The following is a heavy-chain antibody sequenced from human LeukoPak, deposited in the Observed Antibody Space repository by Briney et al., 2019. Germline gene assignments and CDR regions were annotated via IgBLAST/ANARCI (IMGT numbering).Heavy chain of an antibody. J-gene: IGHJ4*02. CDR2: IYYSGST. V-gene: IGHV4-31*03. CDR3: ARGDGYNAPRFDY. D-gene: IGHD5-24*01. Sequence: SQTLSLTCTVSGGSISSGGYYWSWLRQHPGKGLEWIGYIYYSGSTYYNPSLESRVTISVDTSKNQFSLKLSSVTAADTAVYYCARGDGYNAPRFDYWGQGTLVTVSS. CDR1: GGSISSGGYY.